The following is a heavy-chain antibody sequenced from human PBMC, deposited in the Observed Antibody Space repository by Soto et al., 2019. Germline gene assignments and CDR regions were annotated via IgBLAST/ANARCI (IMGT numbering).Heavy chain of an antibody. J-gene: IGHJ6*03. CDR2: INWNGGST. V-gene: IGHV3-20*01. D-gene: IGHD2-2*01. Sequence: GGSLRLSCAASGFTFDDYGMSWVRQDPGKGLEWVSGINWNGGSTGYADSVKGRFTISRDNAKNSLYLQMNSLRAEDTALYHCARGGLGSAIFYYMDVWGKGTTVTVSS. CDR3: ARGGLGSAIFYYMDV. CDR1: GFTFDDYG.